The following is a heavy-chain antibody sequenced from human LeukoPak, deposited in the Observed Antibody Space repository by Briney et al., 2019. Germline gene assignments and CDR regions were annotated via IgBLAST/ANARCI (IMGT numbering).Heavy chain of an antibody. CDR2: INPSGGST. Sequence: GASVKVSCKASGGTFTSYYMHWVRQAPGQGLEWMGIINPSGGSTSYAQKFQGRVTMTRDTSTSTVYMELSSLRSEDTAVYYCAREGYCSGGSCYCFDYWGQGTLVTVSS. V-gene: IGHV1-46*01. D-gene: IGHD2-15*01. CDR3: AREGYCSGGSCYCFDY. J-gene: IGHJ4*02. CDR1: GGTFTSYY.